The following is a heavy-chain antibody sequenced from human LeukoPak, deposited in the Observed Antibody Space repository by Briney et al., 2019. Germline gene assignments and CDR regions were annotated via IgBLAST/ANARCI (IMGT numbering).Heavy chain of an antibody. CDR1: GFTFTSYG. Sequence: GGSLRLSCAASGFTFTSYGMHWIRQTPGKGLEWVALIWSDGSRQYYVDSVKGRFTISRDNSKNTVCLQMNSLRVEDTAVYYCAKDSYDRSGYYYYYFAYWGQGTQVTVSS. CDR2: IWSDGSRQ. D-gene: IGHD3-22*01. CDR3: AKDSYDRSGYYYYYFAY. J-gene: IGHJ4*02. V-gene: IGHV3-33*06.